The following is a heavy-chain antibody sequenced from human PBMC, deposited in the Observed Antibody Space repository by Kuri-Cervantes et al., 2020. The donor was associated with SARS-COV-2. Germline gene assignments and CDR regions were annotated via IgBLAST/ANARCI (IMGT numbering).Heavy chain of an antibody. CDR2: ISAYNGNT. D-gene: IGHD6-19*01. Sequence: ASVKVSCKASGYTFTSYGISWVRQAPGQGLEWMGWISAYNGNTNYAQKLQGRVTMTTDTSTSTAYMELRSLRSDDTAVYYCARASQQWLDEYYFDYWGQGPLVPVSS. CDR1: GYTFTSYG. V-gene: IGHV1-18*01. J-gene: IGHJ4*02. CDR3: ARASQQWLDEYYFDY.